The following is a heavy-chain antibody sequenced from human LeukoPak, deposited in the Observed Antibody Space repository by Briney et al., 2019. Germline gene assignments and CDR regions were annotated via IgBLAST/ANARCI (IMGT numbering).Heavy chain of an antibody. Sequence: PSETLSLTCTVSGGSISSYYWSWIRQPPGKGLEWIGYIYYSGSTNYNPSLKRRVTISVDTSKEQFSLKLSSVTAADTAVYYCASDGGQLWLHYWGQGTLVTVSS. J-gene: IGHJ4*02. D-gene: IGHD5-18*01. CDR3: ASDGGQLWLHY. CDR2: IYYSGST. CDR1: GGSISSYY. V-gene: IGHV4-59*01.